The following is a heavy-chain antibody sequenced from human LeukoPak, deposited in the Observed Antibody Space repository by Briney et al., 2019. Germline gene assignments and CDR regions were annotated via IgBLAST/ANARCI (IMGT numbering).Heavy chain of an antibody. CDR1: GFTFSSYW. CDR2: INSDGSST. CDR3: ARLEPASSEY. J-gene: IGHJ4*02. V-gene: IGHV3-74*01. D-gene: IGHD2-2*01. Sequence: SWGSLRLSCAASGFTFSSYWIHWVRQVPGKGLVWVSRINSDGSSTSYADSVKGRFTISRDNAKNTLYLQMNSLRAEDTAVYYCARLEPASSEYWGQGTLVTVSS.